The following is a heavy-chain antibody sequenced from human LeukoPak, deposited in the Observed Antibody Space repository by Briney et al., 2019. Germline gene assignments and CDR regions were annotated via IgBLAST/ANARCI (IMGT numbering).Heavy chain of an antibody. Sequence: GGSLRLSCVGSGFIFNEYSLNWVRQAPGKGPEWVSYISSRSSTIYYADSVKGRFTISRDNSKNTLYLQMNSLRAEDTAVYYCARDLEQWLVFDYWGQGTLVTVSS. V-gene: IGHV3-48*01. CDR2: ISSRSSTI. D-gene: IGHD6-19*01. J-gene: IGHJ4*02. CDR3: ARDLEQWLVFDY. CDR1: GFIFNEYS.